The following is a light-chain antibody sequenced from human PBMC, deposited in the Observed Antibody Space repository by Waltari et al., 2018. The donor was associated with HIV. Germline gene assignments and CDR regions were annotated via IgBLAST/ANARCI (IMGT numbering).Light chain of an antibody. J-gene: IGKJ5*01. CDR1: QSLLYSDGYNY. V-gene: IGKV2-28*01. CDR2: LGS. Sequence: DIVMTQPPLSLPVTPGEPASISCRSSQSLLYSDGYNYLDWYLQKPGQSPQLLIYLGSNRASGVPDRFSGSGSGTDFTLKISRVEAEDVGIYYCMQALQTPITFGQGTRLEIE. CDR3: MQALQTPIT.